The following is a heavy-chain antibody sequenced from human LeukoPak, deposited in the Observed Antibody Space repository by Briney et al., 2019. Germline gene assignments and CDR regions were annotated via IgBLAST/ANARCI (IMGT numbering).Heavy chain of an antibody. V-gene: IGHV1-2*04. D-gene: IGHD5-12*01. CDR3: ARVDTVGTVNPFY. Sequence: GASVKVSCKASGYTFSAYSIHWVRQAPGQGLEWMGWINPDSGDTNYAQKFQGWVTMTRDTSISTAYMELSRLRPDDTAVYYCARVDTVGTVNPFYWGQGTLVTVSS. CDR2: INPDSGDT. CDR1: GYTFSAYS. J-gene: IGHJ4*02.